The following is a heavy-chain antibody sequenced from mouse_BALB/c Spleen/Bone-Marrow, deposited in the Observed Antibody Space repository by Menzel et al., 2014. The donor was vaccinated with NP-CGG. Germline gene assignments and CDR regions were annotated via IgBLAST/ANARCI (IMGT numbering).Heavy chain of an antibody. Sequence: QVQLKQSGAELVRPGASVKLSCKALGYTFTDYEIHWVKQTPVHGLEWIGAIHPRSGGTAYNQKFKGKATLTADKSSSIPYMELSSLTSEDSAVYYCTRDGDGYYPYTLDNWGQGTSVTVSS. V-gene: IGHV1-15*01. J-gene: IGHJ4*01. CDR2: IHPRSGGT. D-gene: IGHD2-3*01. CDR1: GYTFTDYE. CDR3: TRDGDGYYPYTLDN.